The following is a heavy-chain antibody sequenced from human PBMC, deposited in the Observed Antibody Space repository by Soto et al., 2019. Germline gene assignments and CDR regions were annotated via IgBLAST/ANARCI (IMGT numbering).Heavy chain of an antibody. CDR3: ARGLWQWLVRGFDY. V-gene: IGHV1-69*02. D-gene: IGHD6-19*01. CDR1: GGTFSSYT. J-gene: IGHJ4*02. CDR2: IIPILGIA. Sequence: QVQLVRSGAEVKKPGSSVKVSCKASGGTFSSYTISWVRQAPGQGLEWMGRIIPILGIANYAQKFQGRVTITADKSTSTAYMERSSLRSEDTAVYYCARGLWQWLVRGFDYWGQGTLVTVSS.